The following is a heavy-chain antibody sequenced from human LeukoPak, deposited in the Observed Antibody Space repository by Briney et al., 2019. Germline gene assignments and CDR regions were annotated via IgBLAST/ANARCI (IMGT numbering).Heavy chain of an antibody. V-gene: IGHV3-23*01. CDR1: GFTFSSYA. J-gene: IGHJ5*02. D-gene: IGHD3-3*01. CDR2: ISGSGGST. Sequence: GGSLRLSCAASGFTFSSYAMSWVRQAPGKGLEWVSAISGSGGSTYYADSVKGRFTISRDNAKNSLYLQMNSLRAEDTAVYYCARDLRYYDFWSGSIRAPNWFDPWGQGTLVTVSS. CDR3: ARDLRYYDFWSGSIRAPNWFDP.